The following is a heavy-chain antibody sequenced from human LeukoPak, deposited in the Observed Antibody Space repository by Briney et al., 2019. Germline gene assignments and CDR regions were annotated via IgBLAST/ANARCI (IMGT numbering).Heavy chain of an antibody. CDR1: GFTFSNYW. J-gene: IGHJ5*02. V-gene: IGHV3-74*01. Sequence: PGGSLRLSCAASGFTFSNYWMHWVRQAPGKGLDWVSNINGDGSRTYYADSVKGRSTISRDNAKDTLYLRMNSLRAEDTAVYYCARENSAPESWGQGTLVTVSS. D-gene: IGHD1-14*01. CDR3: ARENSAPES. CDR2: INGDGSRT.